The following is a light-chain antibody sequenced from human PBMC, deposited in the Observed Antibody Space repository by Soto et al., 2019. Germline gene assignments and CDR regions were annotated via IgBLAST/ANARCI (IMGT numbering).Light chain of an antibody. CDR1: QSLSGW. Sequence: DIQLTQTPSTLSASIGNRVTITCRASQSLSGWLAWYQQTPGKAPKLLISDAFRLESGVPSRFRGSGSGTEFSLTITSLQPGDSATFYCQQYASYPWTFGRGTKL. J-gene: IGKJ1*01. V-gene: IGKV1-5*01. CDR3: QQYASYPWT. CDR2: DAF.